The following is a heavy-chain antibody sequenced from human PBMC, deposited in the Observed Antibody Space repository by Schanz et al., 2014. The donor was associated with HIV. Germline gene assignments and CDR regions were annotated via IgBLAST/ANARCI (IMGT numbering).Heavy chain of an antibody. V-gene: IGHV3-48*04. CDR1: GFTFSSYS. Sequence: EVQLVESGGGLVQPGGSLRLSCAASGFTFSSYSMNWVRQAPGKGLEWVSYISESGSIIAYADSVKGRLTISRDNAKKSLYLQMNSLRAEDTAVYYCVKEGPVVVVTGRSAFDLWGQGTMVTVSS. J-gene: IGHJ3*01. CDR3: VKEGPVVVVTGRSAFDL. D-gene: IGHD2-15*01. CDR2: ISESGSII.